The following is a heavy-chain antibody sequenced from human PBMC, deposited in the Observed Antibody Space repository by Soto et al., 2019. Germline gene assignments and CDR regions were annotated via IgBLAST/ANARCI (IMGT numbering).Heavy chain of an antibody. CDR1: GFTFSSYE. CDR3: AREGITMVRGVSDAIDI. D-gene: IGHD3-10*01. Sequence: PGGSLRLSCAASGFTFSSYEMNWVRQAPGKGLEWVSYISTSGGAIYYADSVKGRFTISRDNAKNSMYLQMNSLRVEDTAVYYCAREGITMVRGVSDAIDIWGQGTMVTVSS. CDR2: ISTSGGAI. V-gene: IGHV3-48*03. J-gene: IGHJ3*02.